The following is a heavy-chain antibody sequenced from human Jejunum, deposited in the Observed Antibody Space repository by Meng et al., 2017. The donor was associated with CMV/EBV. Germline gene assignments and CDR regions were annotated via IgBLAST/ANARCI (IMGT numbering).Heavy chain of an antibody. D-gene: IGHD2-2*01. CDR2: TKYSGRT. J-gene: IGHJ5*02. V-gene: IGHV4-30-4*08. CDR1: SNTSGDYY. Sequence: SNTSGDYYWSWIRQPPGKGLEWIGFTKYSGRTYYNPSLKSRLIISLDTSENQFSLSLTSVTAADTAVYYCARTEDCSSTSCYTGFDPWGQGSLVTVSS. CDR3: ARTEDCSSTSCYTGFDP.